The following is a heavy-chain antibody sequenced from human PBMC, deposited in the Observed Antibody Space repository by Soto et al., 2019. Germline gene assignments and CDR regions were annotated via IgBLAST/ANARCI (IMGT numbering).Heavy chain of an antibody. CDR3: AWARDYYDSSGSLFDY. CDR2: IDPSDSYT. J-gene: IGHJ4*02. D-gene: IGHD3-22*01. CDR1: GCSFTSYW. Sequence: AEKSSGKGCGCSFTSYWSSCVRQMPGKGLEWMGRIDPSDSYTNYSPSFQGHVTISADKSISTAYLQWSSLKASDTAMYYCAWARDYYDSSGSLFDYWGQGTLVTVS. V-gene: IGHV5-10-1*01.